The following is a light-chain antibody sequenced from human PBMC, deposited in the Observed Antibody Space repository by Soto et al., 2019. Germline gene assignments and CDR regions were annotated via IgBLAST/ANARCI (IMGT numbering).Light chain of an antibody. Sequence: EIVLTQSPVTLSLSPGERAALSCRASQSVSSRYLAWYQQKSGQAPRLLIYGASGRATGIPDRFSGSGSGTDFTLTISRLEPEDFAVYYCQQYGSSLTWTFGQGTKVDIK. CDR2: GAS. CDR1: QSVSSRY. J-gene: IGKJ1*01. CDR3: QQYGSSLTWT. V-gene: IGKV3-20*01.